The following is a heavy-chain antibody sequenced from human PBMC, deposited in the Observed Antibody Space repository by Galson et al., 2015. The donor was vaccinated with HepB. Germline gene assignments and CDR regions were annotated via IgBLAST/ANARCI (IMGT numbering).Heavy chain of an antibody. CDR1: GGTFSSYA. CDR2: IIPIFGTA. CDR3: ARDLRPYCSSTSCYFGQPYYYMDV. J-gene: IGHJ6*03. Sequence: SVKVSCKASGGTFSSYAISWVRQAPGQGLEWMGGIIPIFGTANYAQKFQGRVTITADESTSTAYMELGSLRSEDTAVYYCARDLRPYCSSTSCYFGQPYYYMDVWGKGTTVTVSS. V-gene: IGHV1-69*13. D-gene: IGHD2-2*01.